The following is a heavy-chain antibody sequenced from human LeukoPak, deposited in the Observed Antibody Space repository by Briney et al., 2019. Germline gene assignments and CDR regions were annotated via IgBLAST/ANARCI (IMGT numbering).Heavy chain of an antibody. CDR2: IYSSGST. D-gene: IGHD3-16*01. Sequence: ETSETLSLTCTVSGGSISGYYWSWIRQPAGEGLEWIGRIYSSGSTNYNPSLKSRVSMSVDTSNNQFSLNLSSVTAAGTAVYYCARKRKGAYDFDCWGQGTLVTVSS. V-gene: IGHV4-4*07. CDR1: GGSISGYY. J-gene: IGHJ4*02. CDR3: ARKRKGAYDFDC.